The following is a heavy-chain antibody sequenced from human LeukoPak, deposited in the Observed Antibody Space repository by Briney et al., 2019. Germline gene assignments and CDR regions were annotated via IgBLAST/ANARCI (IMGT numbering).Heavy chain of an antibody. Sequence: GSLRLSCAASGFTFSGYSMNWVRQPPGKGLEWIGEINHSGSTNYNPSLKSRVTISVDTSKNQFSLKLSSVTAADTAVYYCARGGSRDLYYMDVWGKGTTVTVSS. CDR2: INHSGST. CDR1: GFTFSGYS. CDR3: ARGGSRDLYYMDV. V-gene: IGHV4-34*01. J-gene: IGHJ6*03.